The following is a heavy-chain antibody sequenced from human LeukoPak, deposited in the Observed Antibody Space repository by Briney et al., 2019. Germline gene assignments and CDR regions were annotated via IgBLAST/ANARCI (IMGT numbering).Heavy chain of an antibody. J-gene: IGHJ3*02. D-gene: IGHD2-15*01. Sequence: PSETLSLTCSVSGGSMSSYYWSWIRQPPGKGLEWIGYIYYSGSTNYNPSLKSRVTISVDTSKNQFSLKLSSVTAADTAVYYCARVSAAPKSLGYCSGGSCYEGAFDIWGQGTMVTVSS. CDR2: IYYSGST. CDR3: ARVSAAPKSLGYCSGGSCYEGAFDI. CDR1: GGSMSSYY. V-gene: IGHV4-59*01.